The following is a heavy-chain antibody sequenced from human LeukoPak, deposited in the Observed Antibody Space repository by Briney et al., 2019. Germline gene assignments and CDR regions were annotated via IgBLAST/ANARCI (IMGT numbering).Heavy chain of an antibody. J-gene: IGHJ3*01. V-gene: IGHV3-66*02. Sequence: GGSLRLSRAGSGFTLSINYVSWIRQAPGKGLEWLSVIYSGGSSFYRDSVKGRITVSRDVSKNMMYLQMNNVTAEDTAVYYCASRDSSGYYAPGALDLWGQGTLVTVSS. D-gene: IGHD3-22*01. CDR1: GFTLSINY. CDR2: IYSGGSS. CDR3: ASRDSSGYYAPGALDL.